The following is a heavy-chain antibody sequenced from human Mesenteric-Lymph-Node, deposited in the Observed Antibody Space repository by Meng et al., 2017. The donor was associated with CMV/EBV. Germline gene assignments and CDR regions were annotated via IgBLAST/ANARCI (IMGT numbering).Heavy chain of an antibody. J-gene: IGHJ4*02. V-gene: IGHV3-23*01. Sequence: LSFAPSRFTFINYAMGWVRQAPGKGLEWVSVISGIGGTTYYADSVKGRFTISRDNAKNSLFLQMNSLRAEDTGVYFCARVGDGDSFDYWGQGTLVTVSS. CDR3: ARVGDGDSFDY. D-gene: IGHD4-17*01. CDR2: ISGIGGTT. CDR1: RFTFINYA.